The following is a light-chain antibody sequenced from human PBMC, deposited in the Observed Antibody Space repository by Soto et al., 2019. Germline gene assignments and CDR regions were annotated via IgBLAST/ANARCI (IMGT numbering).Light chain of an antibody. CDR3: KHYSNWPPHT. J-gene: IGKJ4*01. Sequence: EIVMTQSPATLSVSPGESATLSCRAGQSVSSNLAWYQQKPGQAPRLLIYDAFTRATGIPARFSGSVSGTEFTRTISSLQSEDFAVYYCKHYSNWPPHTFGGGTKVEMK. CDR1: QSVSSN. CDR2: DAF. V-gene: IGKV3D-15*01.